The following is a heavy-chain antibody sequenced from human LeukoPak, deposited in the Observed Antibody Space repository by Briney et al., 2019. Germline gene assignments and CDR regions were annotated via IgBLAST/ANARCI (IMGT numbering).Heavy chain of an antibody. CDR3: ASSIVVVVAAFDY. Sequence: GGSLRLSCAASGFTFSSYAMHWVRQAPGKGLEWVAVISYDGSNKYYADSVKGRFTISRDNSKNTPYLQMNSLRAEDTAVYYCASSIVVVVAAFDYWGQGTLVTVSS. CDR2: ISYDGSNK. V-gene: IGHV3-30-3*01. D-gene: IGHD2-15*01. J-gene: IGHJ4*02. CDR1: GFTFSSYA.